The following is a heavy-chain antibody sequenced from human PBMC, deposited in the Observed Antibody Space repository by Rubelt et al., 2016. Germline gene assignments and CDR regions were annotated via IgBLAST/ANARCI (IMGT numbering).Heavy chain of an antibody. J-gene: IGHJ4*02. CDR3: ARGGSNKSQLLGWDY. V-gene: IGHV4-39*07. Sequence: SGSTYYNPSLKSRLTISVDTSKNQFSLKLSSVTAADTAVYYCARGGSNKSQLLGWDYWGQGTLVTVSS. CDR2: SGST. D-gene: IGHD2-2*01.